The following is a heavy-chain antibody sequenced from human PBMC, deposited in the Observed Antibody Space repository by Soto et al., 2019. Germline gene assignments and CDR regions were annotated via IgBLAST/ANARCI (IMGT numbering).Heavy chain of an antibody. V-gene: IGHV4-34*01. CDR2: INHSGST. CDR3: ARETGTTNY. Sequence: PSETLSLTCAVYGGSFSGYYWSWIRQPPGKGLEWIGEINHSGSTNYNPSLKSRVTISVDTSKNQFSLKLSSVTAADTAVYYCARETGTTNYWGQGTLVTVSS. CDR1: GGSFSGYY. D-gene: IGHD1-7*01. J-gene: IGHJ4*02.